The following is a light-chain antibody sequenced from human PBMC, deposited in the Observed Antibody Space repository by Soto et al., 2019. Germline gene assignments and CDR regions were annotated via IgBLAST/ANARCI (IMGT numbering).Light chain of an antibody. CDR3: CSSPPATTYV. CDR2: KGT. J-gene: IGLJ1*01. Sequence: QSALAQPASVSWSPGQSITISCTGTSSDVGAYNSVSWYQQHPHKAPQVIIYKGTQRPSGVSNRFSGSTSGNAASLTISGLQADDQADYFCCSSPPATTYVFGHGTKATVL. CDR1: SSDVGAYNS. V-gene: IGLV2-23*01.